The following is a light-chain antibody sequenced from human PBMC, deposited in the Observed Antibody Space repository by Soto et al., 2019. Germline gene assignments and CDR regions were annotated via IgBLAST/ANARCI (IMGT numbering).Light chain of an antibody. V-gene: IGKV3-15*01. CDR2: GAS. Sequence: EIVMTQSPATLSVSPGERATLSCRASQSVSNNLAWYQQRPGRAPRLLIYGASIRASGIPARFSGSGSGTEFTLTVNSLQSEDFAVYHCQHYESLPLTFGGGTKVEIK. CDR3: QHYESLPLT. J-gene: IGKJ4*01. CDR1: QSVSNN.